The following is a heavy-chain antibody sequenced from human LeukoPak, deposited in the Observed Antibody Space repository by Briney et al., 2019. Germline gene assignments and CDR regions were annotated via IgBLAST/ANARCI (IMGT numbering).Heavy chain of an antibody. CDR3: ARAYGDYTLPFDY. Sequence: GGSLRLSCAASGFTFSSYAMSWVRQAPGKGLEWVSVISGGGDSPDYADSVKGRFTISRDNSKNTLYLQMNSLRAEDTAVYYCARAYGDYTLPFDYWGQGTLVTVSS. CDR2: ISGGGDSP. CDR1: GFTFSSYA. V-gene: IGHV3-23*01. J-gene: IGHJ4*02. D-gene: IGHD4-17*01.